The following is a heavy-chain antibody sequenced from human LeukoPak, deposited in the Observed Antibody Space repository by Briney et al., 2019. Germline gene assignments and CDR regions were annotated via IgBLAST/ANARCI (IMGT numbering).Heavy chain of an antibody. CDR2: ISGSGGST. J-gene: IGHJ4*02. CDR3: AKPDSSGWLFTVEYYFDY. D-gene: IGHD6-19*01. Sequence: PGGSLRLSCAASGFTFSSYAMSWVRQAPGKGLEWVSAISGSGGSTYYADSVKGRFTISRDNSENTLYLQMNSLRAEDTAVYYCAKPDSSGWLFTVEYYFDYWGQGTLVTVSS. V-gene: IGHV3-23*01. CDR1: GFTFSSYA.